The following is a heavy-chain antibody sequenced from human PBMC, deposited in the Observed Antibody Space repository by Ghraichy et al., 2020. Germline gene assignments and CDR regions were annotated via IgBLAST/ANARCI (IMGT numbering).Heavy chain of an antibody. J-gene: IGHJ4*02. D-gene: IGHD5-18*01. Sequence: GGSLRLSCAASGFTFSSYSMNWVRQAPGKGLEWVSYISSSSSTIYYADSVKGRFTISRDNAKNSLYLQMNSLRAEDTAVYYCAREDTAMVVDYWGQGTLVTVSS. CDR2: ISSSSSTI. CDR1: GFTFSSYS. CDR3: AREDTAMVVDY. V-gene: IGHV3-48*01.